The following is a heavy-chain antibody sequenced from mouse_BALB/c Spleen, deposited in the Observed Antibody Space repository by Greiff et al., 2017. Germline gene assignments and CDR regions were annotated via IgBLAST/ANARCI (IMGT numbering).Heavy chain of an antibody. Sequence: EVKLQESGAELVRSGASVKLSCTASGFNIKDYYMHWVKQRPEQGLEWIGWIDPENGDTEYAPKFQGKATMTADTSSNTAYLQLSSLTSEDTAVYYCSKGDYGNWYFDVWGAGTTVTVSS. J-gene: IGHJ1*01. CDR2: IDPENGDT. CDR1: GFNIKDYY. D-gene: IGHD2-1*01. V-gene: IGHV14-4*02. CDR3: SKGDYGNWYFDV.